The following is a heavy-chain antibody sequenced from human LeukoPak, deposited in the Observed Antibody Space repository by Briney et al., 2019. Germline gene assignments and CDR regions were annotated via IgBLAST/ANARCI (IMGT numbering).Heavy chain of an antibody. CDR3: ARHRIPFGSSRHWYFDL. CDR1: GGSLSGYY. CDR2: VNHSGST. D-gene: IGHD6-6*01. Sequence: SETLSLTCAVYGGSLSGYYWSWIRQPPGKGLEWIGEVNHSGSTNYNPSLKSRVTISVDTSKNQFSLKLSSVTAADTAVYYCARHRIPFGSSRHWYFDLWGRGTLVTVSS. J-gene: IGHJ2*01. V-gene: IGHV4-34*01.